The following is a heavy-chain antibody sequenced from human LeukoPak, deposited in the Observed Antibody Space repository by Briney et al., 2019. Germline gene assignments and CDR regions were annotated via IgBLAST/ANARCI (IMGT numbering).Heavy chain of an antibody. CDR3: ARGHDFWSGYWFDP. D-gene: IGHD3-3*01. CDR2: IYHSGST. J-gene: IGHJ5*02. V-gene: IGHV4-38-2*01. Sequence: PSETLSLTCAVSGYSISSGYYWGWIRQPPGKGLEWIGSIYHSGSTYYNPSLKSRVTISVDTSKNQFSLKLSSVTAADTAVYYCARGHDFWSGYWFDPWGQRTLVTVSS. CDR1: GYSISSGYY.